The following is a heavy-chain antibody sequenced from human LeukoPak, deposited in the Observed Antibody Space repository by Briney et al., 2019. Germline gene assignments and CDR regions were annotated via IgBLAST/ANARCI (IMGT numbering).Heavy chain of an antibody. V-gene: IGHV4-39*07. Sequence: SETLSLTCTVSGGSISSSSYYWGWIGQPPGKGLEWIGSIYYSGSTYYNPSLKSRVTISVDTSKNQFSLKLSSVTAADTAVYYCARRGSGSYYTARLSSHFDYWGQGTLVTVSS. CDR1: GGSISSSSYY. D-gene: IGHD1-26*01. CDR2: IYYSGST. J-gene: IGHJ4*02. CDR3: ARRGSGSYYTARLSSHFDY.